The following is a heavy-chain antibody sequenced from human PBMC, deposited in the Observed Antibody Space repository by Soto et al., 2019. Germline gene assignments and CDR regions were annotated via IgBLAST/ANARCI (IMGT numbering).Heavy chain of an antibody. CDR1: GGSFSGYY. J-gene: IGHJ5*02. Sequence: TSETLSLTCAVYGGSFSGYYWSWIRQPPGKGLEWIGEINHSGSTNYNPSLKSRVTISVDTSKNQFSLKLSSVTAADTAVYYCARGGGSYYSWFDPWGQGTLVTVSS. V-gene: IGHV4-34*01. D-gene: IGHD1-26*01. CDR2: INHSGST. CDR3: ARGGGSYYSWFDP.